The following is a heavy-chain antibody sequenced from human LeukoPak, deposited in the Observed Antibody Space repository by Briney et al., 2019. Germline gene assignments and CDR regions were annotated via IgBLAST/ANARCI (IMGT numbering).Heavy chain of an antibody. CDR2: ISSSSSTI. CDR3: TRDHHRRHYDSQARNTFDV. D-gene: IGHD3-22*01. J-gene: IGHJ3*01. Sequence: GGSLRLSCAASGFTFSSYSMNWVRQAPGKGLEWVSYISSSSSTIYYADSVKGRFTISRDNAKNSLYLQMNSLRAEDTAVYYCTRDHHRRHYDSQARNTFDVWGQGTMVTVSS. V-gene: IGHV3-48*01. CDR1: GFTFSSYS.